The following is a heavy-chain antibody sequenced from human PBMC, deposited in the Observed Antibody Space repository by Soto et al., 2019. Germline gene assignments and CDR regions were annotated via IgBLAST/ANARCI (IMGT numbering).Heavy chain of an antibody. J-gene: IGHJ4*02. CDR1: GGSFSGYY. CDR3: ASGKRHEYSNYRADY. D-gene: IGHD4-4*01. V-gene: IGHV4-34*01. Sequence: QVQLQQWGAGLLKPSETLSLTCAVYGGSFSGYYWSWIRQPPGKGLEWIGEINHSGSTNYNPSLKSRVTISVDTSKNQCSLKLSSVTAADTAVYYCASGKRHEYSNYRADYWGQGTLVTVSS. CDR2: INHSGST.